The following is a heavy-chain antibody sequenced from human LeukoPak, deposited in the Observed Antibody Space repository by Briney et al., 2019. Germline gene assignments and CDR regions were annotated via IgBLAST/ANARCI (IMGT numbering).Heavy chain of an antibody. CDR3: TRDRGAYNLYDY. Sequence: QAGGSLRLSCTASGFTFGDYAMSWIRQAPGKGLEWVGFIRSKAYGETADYAASVKGRFTISRDDSKAIAYLQMNSLKTEDTAVYHYTRDRGAYNLYDYWGQGTLVTVSS. J-gene: IGHJ4*02. D-gene: IGHD1-1*01. V-gene: IGHV3-49*03. CDR2: IRSKAYGETA. CDR1: GFTFGDYA.